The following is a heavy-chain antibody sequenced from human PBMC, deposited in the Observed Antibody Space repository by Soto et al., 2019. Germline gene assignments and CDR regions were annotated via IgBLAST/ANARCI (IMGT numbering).Heavy chain of an antibody. D-gene: IGHD1-26*01. V-gene: IGHV3-30*18. Sequence: GGSLRLSCAASGFTFSSYGMHWVRQAPGKGLEWVAVISYDGSNKYYADSVKGRFTISRDNSKNTLYLQMNSLRAEDTAVYYCAKDRIVVGAKFFDYWGQGTLVTVSS. CDR2: ISYDGSNK. CDR1: GFTFSSYG. J-gene: IGHJ4*02. CDR3: AKDRIVVGAKFFDY.